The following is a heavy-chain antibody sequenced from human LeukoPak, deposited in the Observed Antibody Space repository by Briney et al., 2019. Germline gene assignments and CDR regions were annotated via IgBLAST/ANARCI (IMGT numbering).Heavy chain of an antibody. CDR1: GFTFSSYA. J-gene: IGHJ6*03. CDR3: AKLAGDSSSFYYYYYYYMDV. V-gene: IGHV3-23*01. Sequence: PGGSLRLSCAASGFTFSSYAMSWVRQAPGKGLEWVSTISGSGGSTYYADSVKGRFTISRDNSKNTLYLQMNSLRADDTAVYYCAKLAGDSSSFYYYYYYYMDVWGKGTTVTVSS. CDR2: ISGSGGST. D-gene: IGHD6-6*01.